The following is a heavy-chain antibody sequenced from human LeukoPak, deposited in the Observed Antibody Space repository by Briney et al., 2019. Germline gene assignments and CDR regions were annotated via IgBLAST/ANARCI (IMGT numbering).Heavy chain of an antibody. CDR2: ISGNGGRT. CDR1: GFTFSSYG. D-gene: IGHD6-13*01. V-gene: IGHV3-23*01. CDR3: ARDAPQVPAAGVLAS. Sequence: GGSLRLSCAASGFTFSSYGMSWVRQAPGKGLEWVSAISGNGGRTDYADSVKGRFTISRDNSKNTLYLQMNGLRTEDTAMYYCARDAPQVPAAGVLASWGQGTLVTVSS. J-gene: IGHJ5*02.